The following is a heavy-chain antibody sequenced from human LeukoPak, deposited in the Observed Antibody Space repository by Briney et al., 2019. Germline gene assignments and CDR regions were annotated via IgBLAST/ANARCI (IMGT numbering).Heavy chain of an antibody. CDR3: ARDSEFWTEEQYYFDY. CDR2: IIPIFGTA. CDR1: GGTFSSYA. D-gene: IGHD3/OR15-3a*01. V-gene: IGHV1-69*05. Sequence: SVKVSCKASGGTFSSYAISWVRQAPGQGLEWMGRIIPIFGTANYAQKFQGRVTITTDESTSTAYMELSSLRSEDTAVYYCARDSEFWTEEQYYFDYWGQGTLVTVSS. J-gene: IGHJ4*02.